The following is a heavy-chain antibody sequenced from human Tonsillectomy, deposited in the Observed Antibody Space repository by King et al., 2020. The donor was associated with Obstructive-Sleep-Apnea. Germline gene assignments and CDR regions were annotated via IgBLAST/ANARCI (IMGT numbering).Heavy chain of an antibody. CDR3: AAYSGSYKSDY. V-gene: IGHV3-33*01. J-gene: IGHJ4*02. D-gene: IGHD1-26*01. Sequence: QLVESGGGVVQPGRSLRLSCAASGFTFSSYGMHWVRQAPGKGLEWVAVIWYDGSNKYYADSVKGRFTISRDNSKNTLYLQMNSLRAEETAVYYCAAYSGSYKSDYWGQGTLVTVSS. CDR1: GFTFSSYG. CDR2: IWYDGSNK.